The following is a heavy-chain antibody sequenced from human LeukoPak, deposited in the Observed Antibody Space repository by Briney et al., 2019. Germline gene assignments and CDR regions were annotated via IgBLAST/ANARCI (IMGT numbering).Heavy chain of an antibody. D-gene: IGHD6-13*01. CDR2: FDPEDGET. Sequence: ASVKVSCKASGYTFTSYQMHWVRQAPGKGLEWMGGFDPEDGETIYAQKFQGRVTMTEDTSTDTAYMELSSLRSEDTAVYYCATESSSSRTAFDIWGQGTMVTVSS. CDR1: GYTFTSYQ. J-gene: IGHJ3*02. V-gene: IGHV1-24*01. CDR3: ATESSSSRTAFDI.